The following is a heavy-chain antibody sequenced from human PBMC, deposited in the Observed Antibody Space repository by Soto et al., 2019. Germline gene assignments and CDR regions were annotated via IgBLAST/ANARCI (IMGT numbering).Heavy chain of an antibody. J-gene: IGHJ3*02. CDR1: GFSLSTSGVG. D-gene: IGHD3-9*01. CDR3: AHTDYDILTGYPEDAFDI. V-gene: IGHV2-5*02. CDR2: IYWDDDK. Sequence: QITLKESGPTLVKPTQTLTLTCTFSGFSLSTSGVGVGWIRQPPGKALEWLALIYWDDDKRYSPSLKSRLTITKDTSKNPVVLTMTNMDPVDTATYYCAHTDYDILTGYPEDAFDIWGQGTMVTVSS.